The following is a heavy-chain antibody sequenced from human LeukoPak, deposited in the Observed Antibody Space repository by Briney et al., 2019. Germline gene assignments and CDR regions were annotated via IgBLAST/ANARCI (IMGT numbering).Heavy chain of an antibody. CDR1: GFTFSSYS. V-gene: IGHV3-23*01. CDR2: VSGSGGST. D-gene: IGHD3-10*01. Sequence: GGSLRLSCAASGFTFSSYSMSWVRQAPRKGLEWVSAVSGSGGSTYYADSVKGLFTISRDNSKNTLYLQMNSLRAEDTAVYYCAKSGLSKFDYWGQGTLVTVSS. J-gene: IGHJ4*02. CDR3: AKSGLSKFDY.